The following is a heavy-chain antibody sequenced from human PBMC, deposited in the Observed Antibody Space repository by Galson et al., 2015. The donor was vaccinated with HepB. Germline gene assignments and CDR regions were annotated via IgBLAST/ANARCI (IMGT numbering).Heavy chain of an antibody. CDR1: GFTFSSYA. CDR3: ARGWEGRDGYNSYYYYGMDV. D-gene: IGHD5-24*01. CDR2: ISYDGSNK. Sequence: SLRLSCAASGFTFSSYAMHWVRQAPGKGLEWVAVISYDGSNKYYADSVKGRFTISRDNSKNTLYLQMNSLRAEDTAVYYCARGWEGRDGYNSYYYYGMDVWGQGITVTVSS. V-gene: IGHV3-30*04. J-gene: IGHJ6*02.